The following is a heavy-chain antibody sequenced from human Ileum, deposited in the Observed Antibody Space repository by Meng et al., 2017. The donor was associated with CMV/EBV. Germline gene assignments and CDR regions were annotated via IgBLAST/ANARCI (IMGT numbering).Heavy chain of an antibody. J-gene: IGHJ6*02. CDR2: ISHSGST. Sequence: GSLRLSCGVYGGSFSGSHWSWIRQPPGKGLEWIGAISHSGSTNYNPSLKSRVTISVDTSKNQFSLKLNSLTAADTAVYYCARAMGSATRSKLLGSRRTRDQYYGLDVWGQGTTVTVSS. D-gene: IGHD2/OR15-2a*01. CDR3: ARAMGSATRSKLLGSRRTRDQYYGLDV. V-gene: IGHV4-34*01. CDR1: GGSFSGSH.